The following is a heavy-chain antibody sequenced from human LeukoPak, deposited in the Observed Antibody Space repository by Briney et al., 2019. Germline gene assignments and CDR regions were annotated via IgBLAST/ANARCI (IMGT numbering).Heavy chain of an antibody. D-gene: IGHD2-15*01. Sequence: PGGSLRLSCVVSGFTFINYGMSWVRQAPGKGLEWVSTIRASGDRTYYAGSVKGRFTMSGDKSKNTLYLQMSNLRAEDTAVYHCAVLAVPAVGYWGQGTLVIVSS. CDR1: GFTFINYG. J-gene: IGHJ4*02. CDR2: IRASGDRT. V-gene: IGHV3-23*01. CDR3: AVLAVPAVGY.